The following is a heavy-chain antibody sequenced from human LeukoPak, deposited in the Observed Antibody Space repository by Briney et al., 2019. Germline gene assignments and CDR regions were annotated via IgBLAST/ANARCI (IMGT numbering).Heavy chain of an antibody. V-gene: IGHV3-23*01. CDR2: ISGSGGST. D-gene: IGHD5-12*01. J-gene: IGHJ4*02. CDR3: ARDLFNGYGSNGAFDY. Sequence: PGGSLRLSCAASGFTFSSYAMSWVRQAPGKGLEWVSAISGSGGSTYYADSVKGRFTISRDNSKNTLYLQMNSLRAEDTAVYYCARDLFNGYGSNGAFDYWGQGTLVTVSS. CDR1: GFTFSSYA.